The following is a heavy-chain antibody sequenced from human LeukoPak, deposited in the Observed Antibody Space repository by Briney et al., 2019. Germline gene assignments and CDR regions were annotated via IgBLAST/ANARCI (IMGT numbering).Heavy chain of an antibody. CDR2: ISYDGSNK. CDR3: AREIGEAGPAFDI. V-gene: IGHV3-30-3*01. CDR1: GFTFSSYA. Sequence: GGSLRLSCAASGFTFSSYAMHWVRQAPGKGLEWVAVISYDGSNKYYADSVKGRFTISRDNSKNTLYLQMNSLRAEDTAVYYCAREIGEAGPAFDIWGQGTMVTVSS. J-gene: IGHJ3*02. D-gene: IGHD3-16*01.